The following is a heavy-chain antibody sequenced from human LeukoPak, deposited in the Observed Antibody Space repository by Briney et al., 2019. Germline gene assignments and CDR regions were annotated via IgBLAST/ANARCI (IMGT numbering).Heavy chain of an antibody. CDR3: ARRYSSGWYLDY. CDR1: GFTFSSYA. D-gene: IGHD6-19*01. J-gene: IGHJ4*02. CDR2: ISGSGGST. Sequence: GGSLRLSCAASGFTFSSYAMSWVRQAPGKGLEWVSAISGSGGSTYYADSVKGRFTISRDNSKNTLYLQMNSLRAKDTAVYYCARRYSSGWYLDYWGQGTLVTVSS. V-gene: IGHV3-23*01.